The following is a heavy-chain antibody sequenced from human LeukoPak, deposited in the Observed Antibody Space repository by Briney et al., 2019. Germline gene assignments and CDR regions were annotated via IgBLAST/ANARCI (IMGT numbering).Heavy chain of an antibody. CDR2: IHHSGST. Sequence: PPETLSLTCTVSGGFISSSTYYWAWLRQPPGKGLEWIATIHHSGSTYYKPSLRSGVTISVDTSRNQFSLKLSSVTVADTAVYYCARLGGYYDPPGYWGQGTLVTVSS. CDR3: ARLGGYYDPPGY. J-gene: IGHJ4*02. V-gene: IGHV4-39*01. CDR1: GGFISSSTYY. D-gene: IGHD3-22*01.